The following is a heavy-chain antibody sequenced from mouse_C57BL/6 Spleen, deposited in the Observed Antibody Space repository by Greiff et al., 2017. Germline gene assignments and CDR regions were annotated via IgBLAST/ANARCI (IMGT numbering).Heavy chain of an antibody. CDR1: GYAFSSYW. J-gene: IGHJ2*01. D-gene: IGHD3-2*02. CDR3: ARSRLDSSGYVNY. CDR2: IYPGDGDT. Sequence: QVQLQQSGAELVKPGASVKISCKASGYAFSSYWMNWVKQRPGQGLEWIGQIYPGDGDTNYNGKFKGKATLTADNSSSTAYMQLSSLTSEDSAVYSCARSRLDSSGYVNYWGQGTTLTVSS. V-gene: IGHV1-80*01.